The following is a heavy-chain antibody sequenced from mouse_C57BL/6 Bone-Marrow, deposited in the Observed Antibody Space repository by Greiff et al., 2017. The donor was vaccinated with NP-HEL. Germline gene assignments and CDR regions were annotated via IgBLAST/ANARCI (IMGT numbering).Heavy chain of an antibody. CDR2: IRNKANNHAT. D-gene: IGHD1-1*01. CDR1: GFTFSDAW. V-gene: IGHV6-6*01. J-gene: IGHJ4*01. CDR3: TMSRTLYYYAMDY. Sequence: EVKLEESGGGLVQPGGSMTLSCAASGFTFSDAWMDWVRQSPEKGLEWVAEIRNKANNHATYYAESVKGRFTISRDDSKSNVYLRRNSLRAEDTGIYYCTMSRTLYYYAMDYWGQGTSVTVSS.